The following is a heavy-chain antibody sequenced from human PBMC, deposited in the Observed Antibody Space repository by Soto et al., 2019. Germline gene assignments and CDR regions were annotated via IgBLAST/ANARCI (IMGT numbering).Heavy chain of an antibody. D-gene: IGHD3-9*01. Sequence: GGSLRLSCAASGFTVSSNYMSWVRQAPGKGLEWVSVIYSGGSTYYADSVKGRFTISRDNSKNTLYLQMNSLRAEDTAVYYCARVGRVLRYFDWLPDAFAIWGQGTMVTVSS. J-gene: IGHJ3*02. CDR2: IYSGGST. CDR3: ARVGRVLRYFDWLPDAFAI. V-gene: IGHV3-53*01. CDR1: GFTVSSNY.